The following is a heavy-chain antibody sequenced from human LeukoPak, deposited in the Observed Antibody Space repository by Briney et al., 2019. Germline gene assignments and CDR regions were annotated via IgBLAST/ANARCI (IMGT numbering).Heavy chain of an antibody. J-gene: IGHJ6*02. Sequence: PGRSLRLSCAASGFTFDDYAMHWVRQAPGKGLEWVSGISWNSGSIGYADSVKGRFTISRDNAKNSLYLQMNSLRAEDTALYYCAKVDGIGYYYYSMDVWGQGTTVTVSS. CDR2: ISWNSGSI. CDR1: GFTFDDYA. D-gene: IGHD5-24*01. V-gene: IGHV3-9*01. CDR3: AKVDGIGYYYYSMDV.